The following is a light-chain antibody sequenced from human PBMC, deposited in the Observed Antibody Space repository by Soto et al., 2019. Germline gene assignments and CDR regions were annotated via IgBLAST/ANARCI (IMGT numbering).Light chain of an antibody. CDR3: QQYVTSPWA. V-gene: IGKV3-20*01. Sequence: EIVLTQSPGTLSLSPGERATLSCRASQSVSSSFLCWYQKKPGQAPRLLIYGASNRATGIPDRFSGSGSGAVFTLTISRLEPEWVAEYYWQQYVTSPWAFGQGTKVAIE. CDR1: QSVSSSF. CDR2: GAS. J-gene: IGKJ1*01.